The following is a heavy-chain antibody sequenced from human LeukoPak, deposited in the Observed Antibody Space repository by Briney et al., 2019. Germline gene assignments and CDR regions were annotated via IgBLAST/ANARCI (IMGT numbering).Heavy chain of an antibody. Sequence: GGSLRLSCAASGFTFSDYYMSWIRQAPGKGLEWASYISSSGSTIYYADSVKGRFTISRDNAKNSLYLQMNSLRAEDTAVYYCATGYSSSWSYYFDYWGQGTLVTVPS. CDR2: ISSSGSTI. J-gene: IGHJ4*02. CDR3: ATGYSSSWSYYFDY. V-gene: IGHV3-11*04. D-gene: IGHD6-13*01. CDR1: GFTFSDYY.